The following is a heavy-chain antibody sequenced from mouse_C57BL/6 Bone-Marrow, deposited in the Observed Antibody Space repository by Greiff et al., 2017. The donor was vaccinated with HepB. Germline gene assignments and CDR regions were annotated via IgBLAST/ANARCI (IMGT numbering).Heavy chain of an antibody. CDR1: GYTFTSYW. D-gene: IGHD4-1*02. Sequence: QVQLQQPGAELVRPGTSVKLSCKASGYTFTSYWMHWVKQRPGQGLEWIGVIDPSDSYTNYNQKFKGKATLTVDTSSSTAYMQISSLTSEDSAVYYCARTNWSWFAYWGQGTLVTVSA. V-gene: IGHV1-59*01. CDR2: IDPSDSYT. CDR3: ARTNWSWFAY. J-gene: IGHJ3*01.